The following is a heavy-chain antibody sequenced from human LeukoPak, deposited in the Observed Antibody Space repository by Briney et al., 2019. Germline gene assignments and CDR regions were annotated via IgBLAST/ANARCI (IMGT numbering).Heavy chain of an antibody. CDR3: ARHGYCSGGSCYGSGRVYYGMDV. CDR2: DYYRGST. Sequence: PSETLSLTCTVSGDSSNYYWGWVRQTPGKGLEWIGSDYYRGSTSFHPSHKSRVTIAVDTSKNQFSLQQSSVTAAVTAVYYCARHGYCSGGSCYGSGRVYYGMDVWGQGTTVTVSS. J-gene: IGHJ6*02. V-gene: IGHV4-39*01. CDR1: GDSSNYY. D-gene: IGHD2-15*01.